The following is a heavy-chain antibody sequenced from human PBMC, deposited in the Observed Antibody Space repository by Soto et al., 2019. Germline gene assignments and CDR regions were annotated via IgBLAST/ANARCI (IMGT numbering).Heavy chain of an antibody. Sequence: SETLSLTCAVSGGSISSSNWWSWVRQPPGKGLEWIGEIYHSGSTNYNPSLKSRVTISVDTSKNQFSLKLSSVTAADTALYYCARATYYDFWSGSPSWFDPWGQGTLVTVSS. V-gene: IGHV4-4*02. CDR1: GGSISSSNW. J-gene: IGHJ5*02. CDR3: ARATYYDFWSGSPSWFDP. D-gene: IGHD3-3*01. CDR2: IYHSGST.